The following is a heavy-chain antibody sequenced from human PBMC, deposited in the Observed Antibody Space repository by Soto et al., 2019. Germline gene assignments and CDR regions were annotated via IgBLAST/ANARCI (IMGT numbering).Heavy chain of an antibody. D-gene: IGHD3-9*01. CDR1: GYTFTGYY. V-gene: IGHV1-2*02. Sequence: ASVNVSCKASGYTFTGYYIHWVRQAPGQGLECMGWINPNSGGTNYAQKFQGRVTMTRDTSISTAYMELSRLRSDDTAVYYCAREDLFHYHILTGYRFDGMDVWGQGTTVTVSS. J-gene: IGHJ6*02. CDR3: AREDLFHYHILTGYRFDGMDV. CDR2: INPNSGGT.